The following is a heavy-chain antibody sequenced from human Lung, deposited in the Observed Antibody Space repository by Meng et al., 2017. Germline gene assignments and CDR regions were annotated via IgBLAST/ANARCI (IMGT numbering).Heavy chain of an antibody. D-gene: IGHD4-11*01. J-gene: IGHJ4*02. V-gene: IGHV4-34*01. Sequence: VQLQQWGAGQLKPPESLSLTCVVSGGSFSDYYWSWIRQPPGKGLEWIGEINHSGSTNYNPSLESRATISVDTSQNNLSLKLSSVTAADSAVYYFARGPTTMAHDFDYWGQGTLVTVSS. CDR3: ARGPTTMAHDFDY. CDR2: INHSGST. CDR1: GGSFSDYY.